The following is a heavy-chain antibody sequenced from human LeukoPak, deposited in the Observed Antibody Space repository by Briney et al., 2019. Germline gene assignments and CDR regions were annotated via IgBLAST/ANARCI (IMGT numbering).Heavy chain of an antibody. CDR3: ARKSSLGGGWYSNWFDP. CDR2: IIPIFGTA. J-gene: IGHJ5*02. CDR1: GGTFSSYA. D-gene: IGHD6-19*01. Sequence: GASVKVSCKASGGTFSSYAISWVRQAPGQGLEWMGGIIPIFGTANYAQKFQGRVTITADESTSTAYMELSSLRSEDTAVYYCARKSSLGGGWYSNWFDPWGQGTLVTVSS. V-gene: IGHV1-69*13.